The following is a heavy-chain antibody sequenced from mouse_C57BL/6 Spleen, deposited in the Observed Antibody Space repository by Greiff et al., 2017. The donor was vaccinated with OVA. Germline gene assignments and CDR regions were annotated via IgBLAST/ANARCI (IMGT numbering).Heavy chain of an antibody. CDR1: GYAFSSSW. D-gene: IGHD1-1*01. Sequence: VKLMESGPELVKPGASVKISCKASGYAFSSSWMNWVKQRPGKGLEWIGRIYPGDGDTNYNGKFKGKATLTADKSSSTAYMQLSSLTSEDSAVYFCARTFITTVVVPFDYWGQGTTLTVSS. CDR2: IYPGDGDT. CDR3: ARTFITTVVVPFDY. V-gene: IGHV1-82*01. J-gene: IGHJ2*01.